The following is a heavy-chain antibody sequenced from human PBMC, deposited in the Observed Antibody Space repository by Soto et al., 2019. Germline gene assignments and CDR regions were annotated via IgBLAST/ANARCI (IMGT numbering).Heavy chain of an antibody. CDR3: AKGLRFMEN. CDR1: GFTFSSYA. Sequence: GRPLRLSCVASGFTFSSYALHWVRQAPGKGLEWVALISNDGMNTFYADSVKGRMTVSRDKAEKTMYLQMNSLTAEDTAVYYCAKGLRFMENWGQGTVVTVSS. D-gene: IGHD1-1*01. CDR2: ISNDGMNT. J-gene: IGHJ1*01. V-gene: IGHV3-30-3*02.